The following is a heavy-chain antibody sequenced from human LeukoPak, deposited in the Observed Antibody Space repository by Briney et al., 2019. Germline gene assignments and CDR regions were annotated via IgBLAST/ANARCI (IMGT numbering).Heavy chain of an antibody. CDR3: AKDLPNYGSGSSDFDY. J-gene: IGHJ4*02. Sequence: PGGSLRLSCAASGFTFTTYGMSWVRQAPGKGLQWVSGISGGGGSTYYADSVKGRFSISRDNSKNNLYLQMNSLRGEDTAVYYCAKDLPNYGSGSSDFDYWGQGTLVTVSS. CDR1: GFTFTTYG. CDR2: ISGGGGST. V-gene: IGHV3-23*01. D-gene: IGHD3-10*01.